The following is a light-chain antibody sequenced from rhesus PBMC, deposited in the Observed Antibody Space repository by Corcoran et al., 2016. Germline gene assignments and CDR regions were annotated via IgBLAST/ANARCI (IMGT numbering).Light chain of an antibody. V-gene: IGKV1-33*02. Sequence: DIQMTQSPSSLSASVGDRVTITCQASQGISNWLAWYQQKPGNAPKLRIYAASSLQSGVPSRFRGSGVGKEFTLTISSLQPEDFATYYCQQHNSNPYSFGQGTKGEIK. CDR3: QQHNSNPYS. CDR1: QGISNW. CDR2: AAS. J-gene: IGKJ2*01.